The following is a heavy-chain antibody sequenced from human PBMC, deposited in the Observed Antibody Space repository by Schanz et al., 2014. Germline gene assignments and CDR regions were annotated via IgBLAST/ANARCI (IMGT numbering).Heavy chain of an antibody. CDR3: ARIGGSVFDY. V-gene: IGHV3-7*01. J-gene: IGHJ4*02. CDR1: GFTFSGYS. Sequence: EVQLVESGGGLVQPGGSLRLSCAASGFTFSGYSMNWVRQAPGKGLEWVANIKRDGSEKNYLDSVKGRFTISRDNAKNSLFLQMNSLRPEDTAVYYCARIGGSVFDYWAQGTLVTVSS. CDR2: IKRDGSEK. D-gene: IGHD3-10*01.